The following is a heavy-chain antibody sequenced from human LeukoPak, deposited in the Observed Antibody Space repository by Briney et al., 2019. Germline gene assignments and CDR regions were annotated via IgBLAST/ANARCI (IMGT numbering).Heavy chain of an antibody. CDR2: INPNSGGT. J-gene: IGHJ1*01. CDR3: ARAGWELLR. D-gene: IGHD1-26*01. Sequence: EWMGWINPNSGGTNYAQKFQGRVTMTRDTSISTAYMELSRLRSDDTAVYYCARAGWELLRWGQGTLVTVSS. V-gene: IGHV1-2*02.